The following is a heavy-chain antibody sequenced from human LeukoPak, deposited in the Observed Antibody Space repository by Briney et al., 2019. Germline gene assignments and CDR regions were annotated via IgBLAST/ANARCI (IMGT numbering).Heavy chain of an antibody. CDR1: GYTFINYF. V-gene: IGHV1-46*01. CDR2: ITPSDGGT. CDR3: ARENRGDPTAAPDY. Sequence: ASVKVSCKTSGYTFINYFIHWVRQAPGQGLEWMGIITPSDGGTIYARKFQGGVTMTSDTSTSTVYMEVSSLKSEDMAVYYCARENRGDPTAAPDYWGQGTLVTVSP. D-gene: IGHD6-13*01. J-gene: IGHJ4*02.